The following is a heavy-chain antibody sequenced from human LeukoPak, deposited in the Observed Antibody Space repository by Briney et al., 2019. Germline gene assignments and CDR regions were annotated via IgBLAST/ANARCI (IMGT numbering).Heavy chain of an antibody. J-gene: IGHJ4*02. CDR1: GGSVSSSSYY. V-gene: IGHV4-39*01. CDR3: ARHAAPLPTTIDY. CDR2: IYYSGST. D-gene: IGHD2-2*02. Sequence: SETLSLTCTVSGGSVSSSSYYWGWIRQPPGKGLEWIGSIYYSGSTYYNPSLKSRVTISVDTSKNQFSLKLSSVTAADTAVYYCARHAAPLPTTIDYWGQGTLVTVSS.